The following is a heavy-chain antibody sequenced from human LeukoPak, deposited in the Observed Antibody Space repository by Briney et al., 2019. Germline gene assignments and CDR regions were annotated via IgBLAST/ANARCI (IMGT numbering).Heavy chain of an antibody. V-gene: IGHV4-61*01. CDR3: ARGRSYGFDFDS. CDR1: GVSINTCCYY. D-gene: IGHD5-18*01. J-gene: IGHJ4*02. Sequence: SETLSLTRDEPGVSINTCCYYCTCIRQPPGKCLEWIGYKYYSGSTRYNSSLRSRLTISLDTSKNQFSLRLTSVTAADTAVYYCARGRSYGFDFDSWGPGTLVIVSS. CDR2: KYYSGST.